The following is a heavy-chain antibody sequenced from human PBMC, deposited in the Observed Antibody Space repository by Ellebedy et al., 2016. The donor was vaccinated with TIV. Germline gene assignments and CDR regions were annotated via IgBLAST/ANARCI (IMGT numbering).Heavy chain of an antibody. CDR1: GFTFTDYD. CDR2: MSYDGINK. D-gene: IGHD6-19*01. CDR3: AKGWDSQWLARYFDY. V-gene: IGHV3-30*18. Sequence: PGGSLRLSCAASGFTFTDYDIHWVRQAPGKGLEWVAVMSYDGINKYYADSVKGRFTISGDSSKNTLYLQMNSLRAEDTAVYYCAKGWDSQWLARYFDYWGQGTLVIVSP. J-gene: IGHJ4*02.